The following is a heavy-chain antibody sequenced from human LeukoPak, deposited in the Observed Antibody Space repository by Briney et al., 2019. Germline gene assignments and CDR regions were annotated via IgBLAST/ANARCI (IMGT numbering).Heavy chain of an antibody. J-gene: IGHJ4*02. D-gene: IGHD6-13*01. CDR2: INPNSGGT. CDR1: GYTFTGYY. Sequence: ASVKVSCKASGYTFTGYYMHWVRQAPRQRLEWMGRINPNSGGTNYAQKFQGRVTMTRDTSISTAYMELSRLRSDDTAVYYCARGIYSSPGAFDYWGQGTLVTVSS. CDR3: ARGIYSSPGAFDY. V-gene: IGHV1-2*06.